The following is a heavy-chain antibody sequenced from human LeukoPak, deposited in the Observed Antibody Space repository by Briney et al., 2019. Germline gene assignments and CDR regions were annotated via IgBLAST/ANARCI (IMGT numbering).Heavy chain of an antibody. V-gene: IGHV3-21*01. Sequence: GGSLRLSCAASGFTFSSYSMNWVRQAPGKGLGWVSSISSSSSYIYYADSVKGRFTISRDNAKNSLYLQMNSLRAEDTAVYYCATRDGENYYGSGSYPSELDYWGQGTLVTVSS. CDR2: ISSSSSYI. J-gene: IGHJ4*02. D-gene: IGHD3-10*01. CDR3: ATRDGENYYGSGSYPSELDY. CDR1: GFTFSSYS.